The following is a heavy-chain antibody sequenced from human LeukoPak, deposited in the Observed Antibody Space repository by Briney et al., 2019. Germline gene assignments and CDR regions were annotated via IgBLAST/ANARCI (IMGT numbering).Heavy chain of an antibody. D-gene: IGHD2-15*01. CDR2: ISGNGDST. J-gene: IGHJ3*02. CDR3: ALYCSGGSCYSIGSDFDI. CDR1: GCTVRGYN. Sequence: GGSLTLTCAASGCTVRGYNRSWVRQAPGKGLEWVSAISGNGDSTYYVDSVKGRFTISRANSKNTLYLQMHSLRAEDTAVYYCALYCSGGSCYSIGSDFDIWGQGTVATVSS. V-gene: IGHV3-23*01.